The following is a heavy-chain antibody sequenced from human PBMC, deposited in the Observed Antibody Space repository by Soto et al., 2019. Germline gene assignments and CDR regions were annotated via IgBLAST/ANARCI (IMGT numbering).Heavy chain of an antibody. CDR1: GFSFGSYA. Sequence: VGSLRLSCAASGFSFGSYALSWVRQAPGKGLEWVSTISGSDGKTFYADSVKGRFSISRDTSQNTLYLQMNSLRADDTAIYYCARWSYLDYWGQGTRVTVSS. D-gene: IGHD3-3*01. CDR2: ISGSDGKT. CDR3: ARWSYLDY. V-gene: IGHV3-23*01. J-gene: IGHJ4*02.